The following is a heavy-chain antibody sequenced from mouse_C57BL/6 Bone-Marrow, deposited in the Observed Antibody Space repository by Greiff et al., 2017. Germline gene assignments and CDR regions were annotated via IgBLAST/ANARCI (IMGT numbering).Heavy chain of an antibody. CDR3: ATTARRAWFAY. D-gene: IGHD1-2*01. J-gene: IGHJ3*01. CDR1: GYTFTSYW. V-gene: IGHV1-64*01. Sequence: QVQLQQPGAELVKPGASVKLSCKASGYTFTSYWMHWVKQRPGQGLEWIGMIHPNSGSTNYNEKFKSKATLTVDKSSSTAYMQLSSLTSEDSAVYYCATTARRAWFAYWAKGLWSLSLQ. CDR2: IHPNSGST.